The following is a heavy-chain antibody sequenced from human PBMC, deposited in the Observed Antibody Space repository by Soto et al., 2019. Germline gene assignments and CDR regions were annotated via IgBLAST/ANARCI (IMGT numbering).Heavy chain of an antibody. D-gene: IGHD4-17*01. J-gene: IGHJ6*02. Sequence: EVQLVESGGGLVQPGGSLRLSCAASGFTFSSYEMNWVRQAPGKGLEWVSYISSSGSTIYYADSVKGRFTISRDNAKNSLYLQMNSLRAEDTAVYYCARDPYGDYYYYGMDVWGQGTTVPVSS. CDR1: GFTFSSYE. CDR2: ISSSGSTI. V-gene: IGHV3-48*03. CDR3: ARDPYGDYYYYGMDV.